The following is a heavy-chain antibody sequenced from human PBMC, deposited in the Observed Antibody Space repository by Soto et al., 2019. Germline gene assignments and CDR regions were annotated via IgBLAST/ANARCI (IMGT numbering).Heavy chain of an antibody. Sequence: EVQLVESGGGLVKPGGSLRLSCAASRFTFSNAWMNWVRQAPGRGLEWVGRIKTKAEGGTTDFTAPVKGRFTISRDDSKNTLYLQMNSLRTEDTAVYHCTTDTRWAVAGSPTQDYWGQGTLVTVSS. CDR2: IKTKAEGGTT. CDR1: RFTFSNAW. V-gene: IGHV3-15*07. J-gene: IGHJ4*02. D-gene: IGHD6-19*01. CDR3: TTDTRWAVAGSPTQDY.